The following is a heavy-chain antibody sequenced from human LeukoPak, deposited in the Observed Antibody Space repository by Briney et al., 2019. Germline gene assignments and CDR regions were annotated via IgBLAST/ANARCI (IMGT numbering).Heavy chain of an antibody. CDR2: IYHSGST. Sequence: PSETLSLTCAVSGGSISSSNWWSWVRQPPGKGLEWIGEIYHSGSTYYNPSLKSRVTISVDTSKNQFSPKLSSVTAADTAVYYCARLPEDSVDYWGQGTLVTVSS. V-gene: IGHV4-4*02. J-gene: IGHJ4*02. CDR3: ARLPEDSVDY. CDR1: GGSISSSNW.